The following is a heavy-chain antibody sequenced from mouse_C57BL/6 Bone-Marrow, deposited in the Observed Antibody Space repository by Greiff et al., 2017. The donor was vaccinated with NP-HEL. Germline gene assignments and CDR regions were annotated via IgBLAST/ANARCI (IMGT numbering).Heavy chain of an antibody. J-gene: IGHJ3*01. V-gene: IGHV1-52*01. CDR1: GYTFTSYW. CDR3: ARQANWDWFAY. D-gene: IGHD4-1*01. CDR2: IDPSDSET. Sequence: QVQLQQSGAELVRPGSSVKLSCKASGYTFTSYWMHWVKQRPIQGLEWIGNIDPSDSETHYNQKFKDKATLTVDKSSSTAYMQLSSLTSEDSAVYYCARQANWDWFAYWGQGTLVTVSA.